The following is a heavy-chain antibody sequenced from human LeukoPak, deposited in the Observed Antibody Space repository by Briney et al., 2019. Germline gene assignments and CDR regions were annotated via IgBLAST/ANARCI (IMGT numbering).Heavy chain of an antibody. CDR1: GGSISSYY. J-gene: IGHJ4*02. Sequence: PSETLSLTCTVSGGSISSYYWSWIRQPPGKGLEWIGYIYYSGSTNYNPSLKSRVTISLDSSKNQFSLELSSVTAADTAVYYCARHRGGRFSGSYCDYWGQGTLVTVSS. CDR2: IYYSGST. D-gene: IGHD1-26*01. V-gene: IGHV4-59*08. CDR3: ARHRGGRFSGSYCDY.